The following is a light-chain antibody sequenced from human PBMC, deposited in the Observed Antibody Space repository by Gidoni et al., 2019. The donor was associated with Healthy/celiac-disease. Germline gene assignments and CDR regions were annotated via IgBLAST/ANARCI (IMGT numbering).Light chain of an antibody. CDR1: QSISSW. Sequence: DIQMTPSPSTLSASVGDRVTITCRASQSISSWVAWYQQNPGKAPKILFYDASSLESGVPSRFSGSGSGTEFTLTISSLQPDDFATYYCQQYNSYRTFGQGTKVEIK. CDR2: DAS. V-gene: IGKV1-5*01. CDR3: QQYNSYRT. J-gene: IGKJ1*01.